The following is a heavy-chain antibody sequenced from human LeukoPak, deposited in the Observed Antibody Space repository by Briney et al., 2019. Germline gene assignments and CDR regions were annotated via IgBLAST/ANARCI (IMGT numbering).Heavy chain of an antibody. J-gene: IGHJ4*02. V-gene: IGHV4-38-2*02. CDR1: GYSISSGCY. CDR2: IYQSGRT. CDR3: ARAGDGYLRETFDY. D-gene: IGHD5-24*01. Sequence: SETLSLTCTVFGYSISSGCYWGWIRQPPGKGLVWIGSIYQSGRTYYNPSLKGRVTISVDTSKNQFSLKLSSVTAADTAVYYCARAGDGYLRETFDYWGQGTLVTVSS.